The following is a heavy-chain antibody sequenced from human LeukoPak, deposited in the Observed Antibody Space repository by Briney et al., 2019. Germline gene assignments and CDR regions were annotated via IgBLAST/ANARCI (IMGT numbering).Heavy chain of an antibody. CDR3: ARDRHDILTGYDLGYYYYYGMDV. V-gene: IGHV3-53*01. D-gene: IGHD3-9*01. J-gene: IGHJ6*02. Sequence: GGSLRLSCAASGFTVSSNYMSWVRQAPGKGLEWVSVIYSGGSTYYADYVKGRFTISRDNAKNSLYLQMNSLRAEDTAVYYCARDRHDILTGYDLGYYYYYGMDVWGQGTTVTVSS. CDR1: GFTVSSNY. CDR2: IYSGGST.